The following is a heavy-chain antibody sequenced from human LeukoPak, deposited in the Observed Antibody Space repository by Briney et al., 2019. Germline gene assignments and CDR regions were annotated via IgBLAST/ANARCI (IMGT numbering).Heavy chain of an antibody. Sequence: SQTLSLTCTVSGGSISSGGYYWSWIRQHPGKGLEWIGYIYYSGSTYYNPSLKSRDTISVDTSKNQFSLKLSSVTAADTAVYYCARDRGVSSWFDPWGQGTLVTVSS. CDR3: ARDRGVSSWFDP. J-gene: IGHJ5*02. CDR1: GGSISSGGYY. CDR2: IYYSGST. V-gene: IGHV4-31*03. D-gene: IGHD3-10*01.